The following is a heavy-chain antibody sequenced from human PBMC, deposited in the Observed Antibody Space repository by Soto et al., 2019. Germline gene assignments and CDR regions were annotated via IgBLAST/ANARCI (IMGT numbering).Heavy chain of an antibody. CDR3: ARFYSSSCYFDY. J-gene: IGHJ4*02. D-gene: IGHD6-13*01. CDR1: GGSISSSSYY. Sequence: PSETLSLTCTVSGGSISSSSYYWGWIRQPPGKGLEWIGSIFYSGSTYYNPSLKSRVTISVDTSKNQFSLKLSSVTAADTAVYYCARFYSSSCYFDYWGQGTLVTVS. CDR2: IFYSGST. V-gene: IGHV4-39*01.